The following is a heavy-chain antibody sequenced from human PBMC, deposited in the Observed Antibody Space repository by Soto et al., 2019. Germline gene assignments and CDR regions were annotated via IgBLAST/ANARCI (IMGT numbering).Heavy chain of an antibody. V-gene: IGHV1-8*01. CDR3: ARGRASGSYYLLDY. J-gene: IGHJ4*02. CDR1: GDTFTPYD. Sequence: ASXSVSCPAAGDTFTPYDINWVRQATGHWLEWMGWINPNSGNIGYAQRFQGRVTMTRDTAIRTAYMEVSSLRSDDTAVYYCARGRASGSYYLLDYWGQGTLVTVSS. D-gene: IGHD3-10*01. CDR2: INPNSGNI.